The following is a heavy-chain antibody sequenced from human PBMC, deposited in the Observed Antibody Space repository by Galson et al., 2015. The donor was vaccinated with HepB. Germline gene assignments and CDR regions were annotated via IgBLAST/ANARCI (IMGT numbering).Heavy chain of an antibody. D-gene: IGHD5-18*01. Sequence: TLSLTCTVSGGSISSGSYYWSWIRQPAGKGLEWIGRIYTSGSTNYNPSLKSRVTMSVDTSKNQFSLKLSSVTAADTAVYYCARVASRGYSYGSIYYYYYYMDVWGKGTTVTVSS. CDR2: IYTSGST. CDR1: GGSISSGSYY. J-gene: IGHJ6*03. CDR3: ARVASRGYSYGSIYYYYYYMDV. V-gene: IGHV4-61*02.